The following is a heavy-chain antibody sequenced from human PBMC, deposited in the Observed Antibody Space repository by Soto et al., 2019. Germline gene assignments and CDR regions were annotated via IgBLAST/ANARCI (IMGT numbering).Heavy chain of an antibody. V-gene: IGHV4-30-4*01. D-gene: IGHD2-15*01. CDR3: AREGIQWWLSRRNRFDP. J-gene: IGHJ5*02. CDR2: IYSTGGS. CDR1: GGSISSGNYY. Sequence: RFLTCTVSGGSISSGNYYWSWIRHSPGKDLEWIGYIYSTGGSYYNPTLRRRAYMSLDPSKHQFPLNLRSVTAAYPPVHFCAREGIQWWLSRRNRFDPWGQGTQVTVSS.